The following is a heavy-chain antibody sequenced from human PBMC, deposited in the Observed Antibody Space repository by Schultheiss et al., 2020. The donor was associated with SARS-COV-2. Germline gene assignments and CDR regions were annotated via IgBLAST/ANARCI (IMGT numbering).Heavy chain of an antibody. CDR1: GGTFSSYA. Sequence: ASVKVSCKASGGTFSSYAISWVRQAPGQGLEWMGIINPRGGATIYAQKFQGRVTITRDTSASTAYMELSSLRSEDTAVYYCARASILVVYARMEYYFDYWGQGTLVTVSS. V-gene: IGHV1-46*01. D-gene: IGHD2-8*02. CDR3: ARASILVVYARMEYYFDY. CDR2: INPRGGAT. J-gene: IGHJ4*02.